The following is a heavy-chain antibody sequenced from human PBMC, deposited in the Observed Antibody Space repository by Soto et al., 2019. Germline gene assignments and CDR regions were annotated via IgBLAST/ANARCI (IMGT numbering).Heavy chain of an antibody. CDR1: GFTFSSYA. CDR3: ASQDPNGDYYYGMDV. Sequence: QVQLVESGGGVVQPGRSLRLSCAASGFTFSSYAMHWVRQAPGKGLEWVAVISYDGSNKYYADSVKGRFTISRDNSKNTLYLQMNSLRAEDTAVYYCASQDPNGDYYYGMDVWGQGTTVTVSS. D-gene: IGHD2-15*01. V-gene: IGHV3-30-3*01. J-gene: IGHJ6*02. CDR2: ISYDGSNK.